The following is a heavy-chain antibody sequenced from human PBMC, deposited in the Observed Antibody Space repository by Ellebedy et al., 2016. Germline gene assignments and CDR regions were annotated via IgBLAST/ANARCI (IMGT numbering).Heavy chain of an antibody. CDR1: GYIFTNYW. Sequence: GESLKISXKASGYIFTNYWIAWVRQMPGKGLEWMGIINPTESDATYSPSFQGQVTISADKSISTAYLQWSSLKASDTAMYYCARTNQHNGWYHDAFDIWGQGTMVTVSS. CDR3: ARTNQHNGWYHDAFDI. CDR2: INPTESDA. V-gene: IGHV5-51*01. J-gene: IGHJ3*02. D-gene: IGHD6-19*01.